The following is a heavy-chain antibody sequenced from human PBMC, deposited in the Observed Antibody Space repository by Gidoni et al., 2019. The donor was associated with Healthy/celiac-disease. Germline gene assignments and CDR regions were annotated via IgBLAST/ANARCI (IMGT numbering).Heavy chain of an antibody. Sequence: QVQLQESGPGLVTPSPTLSLTCTVSGGSISSGGYSWSWIRQHPGKGLEWIGYIYYSGSTYYNPSLKSRVTISVDTSKNQFSLKLSSVTAADTAVYYCARVPRGDIVVVVAANWYFDLWGRGTLVTVSS. D-gene: IGHD2-15*01. CDR2: IYYSGST. V-gene: IGHV4-31*03. CDR3: ARVPRGDIVVVVAANWYFDL. J-gene: IGHJ2*01. CDR1: GGSISSGGYS.